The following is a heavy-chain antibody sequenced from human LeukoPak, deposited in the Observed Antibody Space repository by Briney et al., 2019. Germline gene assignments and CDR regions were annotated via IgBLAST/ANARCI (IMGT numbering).Heavy chain of an antibody. J-gene: IGHJ6*02. CDR3: AKEGPYCGGDCQLYYYGMDV. V-gene: IGHV3-23*01. CDR2: ISGSGGST. CDR1: GFTFSSYA. D-gene: IGHD2-21*02. Sequence: GGSLRLSCAASGFTFSSYAMSWVRQAPGKGLEWVSAISGSGGSTYYADSVKGQFTISRDNSKNTLYLQMNSLRAEDTAVYYCAKEGPYCGGDCQLYYYGMDVWGQGTTVTVSS.